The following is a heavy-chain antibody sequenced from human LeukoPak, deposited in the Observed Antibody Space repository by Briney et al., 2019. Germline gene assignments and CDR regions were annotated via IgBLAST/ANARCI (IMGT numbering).Heavy chain of an antibody. CDR2: IIPIFGTA. CDR3: ARDVGVGASIDY. Sequence: SVKVSCKASGYTFTNYDISWVRQAPGQGLEWMGGIIPIFGTANYAQKFQGRVTITADESTSTAYMELSSLRSEDTAVYYCARDVGVGASIDYWGQGTLVTVSS. CDR1: GYTFTNYD. V-gene: IGHV1-69*13. D-gene: IGHD1-26*01. J-gene: IGHJ4*02.